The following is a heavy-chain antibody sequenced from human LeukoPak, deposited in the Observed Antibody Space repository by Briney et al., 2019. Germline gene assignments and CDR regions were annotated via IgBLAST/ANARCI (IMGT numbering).Heavy chain of an antibody. V-gene: IGHV1-69*05. CDR3: AIGLVFGGVIVRPKPH. CDR2: IIPIFGTA. CDR1: GGTFSSYA. Sequence: SVKVSCKASGGTFSSYAISWVRQAPGQGLEWMGGIIPIFGTANYAQKFQGRVTITTDESTGTAYMELSSLRSEDTAVYYCAIGLVFGGVIVRPKPHWGQGTLVTVSS. D-gene: IGHD3-16*02. J-gene: IGHJ4*02.